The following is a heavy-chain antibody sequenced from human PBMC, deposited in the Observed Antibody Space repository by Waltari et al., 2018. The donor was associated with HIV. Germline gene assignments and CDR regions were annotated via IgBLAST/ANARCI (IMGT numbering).Heavy chain of an antibody. Sequence: EVQLMESGGGLVQPGGSRRLSCAASGFAFVSYAITWVRQSPERGVEGVAAIDCRGTKSFYADSVKGRFTLSRDNSKNTVFLQMNSLRAADTAIYYCAKAFYEDTAYYYDFWGRGTRVTVSS. CDR1: GFAFVSYA. D-gene: IGHD3-22*01. J-gene: IGHJ4*02. CDR3: AKAFYEDTAYYYDF. CDR2: IDCRGTKS. V-gene: IGHV3-23*01.